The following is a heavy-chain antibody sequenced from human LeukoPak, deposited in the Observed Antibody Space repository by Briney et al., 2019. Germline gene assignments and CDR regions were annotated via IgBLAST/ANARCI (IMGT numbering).Heavy chain of an antibody. J-gene: IGHJ4*02. CDR2: IYYSGST. CDR3: ARDTSSRFDY. D-gene: IGHD2-2*01. CDR1: GGSISSHY. Sequence: PSETLSLTCTVSGGSISSHYWSWIRQPPGKGLEWIGYIYYSGSTNYNPSLKSRVTISVDTSKNQFSLKLSSVTAADTAVYQCARDTSSRFDYWGQGTLVTVSS. V-gene: IGHV4-59*11.